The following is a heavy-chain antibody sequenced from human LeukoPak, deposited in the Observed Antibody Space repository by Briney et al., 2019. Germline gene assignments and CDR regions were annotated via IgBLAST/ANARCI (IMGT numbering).Heavy chain of an antibody. V-gene: IGHV4-59*08. CDR1: GGSISSYY. J-gene: IGHJ5*02. CDR2: IYYSGST. D-gene: IGHD2-2*01. Sequence: SETLSLTCTVSGGSISSYYWSWIRQPPGKGLQWIGHIYYSGSTNYNPSLKSRVTISEDTSKNQFSLKLSSVTAADTAVYYCARPYCSSTGCYGNWFDPWGQGTLVTVSS. CDR3: ARPYCSSTGCYGNWFDP.